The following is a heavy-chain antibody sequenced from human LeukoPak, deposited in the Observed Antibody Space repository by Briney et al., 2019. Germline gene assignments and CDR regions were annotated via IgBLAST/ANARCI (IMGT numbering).Heavy chain of an antibody. Sequence: SETLSLTCAVYGGSFSGYYWSWIRQPPGKGLEWIGEINHSGSTNYNPSLKSRVTISVDTSKNQFSLKLSSVTAADTAGYYCAGVFGDFNYWGKGTLVTVSS. CDR1: GGSFSGYY. V-gene: IGHV4-34*01. J-gene: IGHJ4*02. CDR2: INHSGST. D-gene: IGHD3-10*02. CDR3: AGVFGDFNY.